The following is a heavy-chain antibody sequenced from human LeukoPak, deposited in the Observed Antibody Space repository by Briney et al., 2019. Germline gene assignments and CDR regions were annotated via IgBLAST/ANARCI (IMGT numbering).Heavy chain of an antibody. Sequence: SETLSLTCTVSGGSISSGSYYWRWIRQPAGKGLEWIGRIYTSGSTNYNPSLKSRVTISVDTSKNQFSLKLSSVTAADTAVYYCARDDYGDHSSYYYYYYMDVWGKGTTVTVSS. CDR2: IYTSGST. D-gene: IGHD4-17*01. J-gene: IGHJ6*03. CDR3: ARDDYGDHSSYYYYYYMDV. CDR1: GGSISSGSYY. V-gene: IGHV4-61*02.